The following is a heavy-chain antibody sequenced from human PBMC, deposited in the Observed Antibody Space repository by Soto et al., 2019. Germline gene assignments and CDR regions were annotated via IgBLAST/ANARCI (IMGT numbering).Heavy chain of an antibody. V-gene: IGHV1-18*01. CDR3: ARQYDILTGYYLEVGY. J-gene: IGHJ4*02. CDR2: ISAYSGNT. Sequence: QVQLVQSGAEVKKPGASVKVSCKASGYTFTSYGISWVRQAPGQGLEWMGWISAYSGNTNYAKNLPGRVTMTTDTSTSTAYMELRSLRSDDTAVYYCARQYDILTGYYLEVGYWGQGTLVTVSS. D-gene: IGHD3-9*01. CDR1: GYTFTSYG.